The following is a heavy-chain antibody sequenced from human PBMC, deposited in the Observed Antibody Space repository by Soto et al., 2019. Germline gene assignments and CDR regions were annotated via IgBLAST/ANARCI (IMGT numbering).Heavy chain of an antibody. CDR1: GYTFTSYV. CDR2: MNPNSGNT. J-gene: IGHJ3*02. CDR3: ARGDYGDSPDAFDI. D-gene: IGHD4-17*01. Sequence: ASVKVSCKASGYTFTSYVINWVRQATGQGLEWMGWMNPNSGNTGYAQKFQGRVTMTRNTSISTAYMELSSLRSEDTAVYYCARGDYGDSPDAFDIWGQGTMVTVSS. V-gene: IGHV1-8*01.